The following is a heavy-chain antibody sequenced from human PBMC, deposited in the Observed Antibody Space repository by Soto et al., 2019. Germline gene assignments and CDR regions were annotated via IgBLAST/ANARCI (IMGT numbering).Heavy chain of an antibody. CDR1: GFTFSSYA. V-gene: IGHV3-23*01. Sequence: GGSLRLSCAASGFTFSSYAMSWVRQAPGKGLEWVSAISGSGGSTYYADSVKGRFTISRDNSKNTLYLQINSLGAEDTAVYYCAKDYEVVVIAAFDIWGQGTMVTVSS. CDR2: ISGSGGST. J-gene: IGHJ3*02. D-gene: IGHD3-22*01. CDR3: AKDYEVVVIAAFDI.